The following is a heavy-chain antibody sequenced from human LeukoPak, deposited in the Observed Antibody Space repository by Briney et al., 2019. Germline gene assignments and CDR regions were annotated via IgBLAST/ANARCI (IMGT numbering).Heavy chain of an antibody. CDR1: GFTFSSYA. J-gene: IGHJ3*02. V-gene: IGHV3-23*01. CDR2: IGGSGGST. CDR3: AKVITFGGVIVPDAFDI. D-gene: IGHD3-16*02. Sequence: GGSLRLSCAASGFTFSSYAMSWVRQAPGKGLEWVSAIGGSGGSTYYADSVKGRFTISRDNSKNTLYLQMNSLRAEDTAVYYCAKVITFGGVIVPDAFDIWGQGTMVTVSS.